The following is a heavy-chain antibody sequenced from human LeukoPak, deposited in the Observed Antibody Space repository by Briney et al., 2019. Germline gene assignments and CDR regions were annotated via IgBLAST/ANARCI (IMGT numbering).Heavy chain of an antibody. CDR1: GFTFSSYI. J-gene: IGHJ4*02. CDR2: ISSSSSYI. V-gene: IGHV3-21*01. D-gene: IGHD1-7*01. Sequence: GGSLRLSCAASGFTFSSYIMNWVHQAPGKGLEWVSSISSSSSYIYYADSVKGRFTISRDNAKHSLYLQMNSLRAEDTAVYYCARDRYNWNYGPFDYWGQGTLVTVSS. CDR3: ARDRYNWNYGPFDY.